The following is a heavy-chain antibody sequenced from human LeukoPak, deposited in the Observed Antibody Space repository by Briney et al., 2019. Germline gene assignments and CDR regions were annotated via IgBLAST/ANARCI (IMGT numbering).Heavy chain of an antibody. CDR2: ISGSGGST. CDR3: ARVRKEEEYSSLGEFDY. J-gene: IGHJ4*02. Sequence: GGSLRLSCAASGFTFSSYAMSWVRQAPGKGLEWVSAISGSGGSTYYADSVKGRFTISRDNSKNTLYLQMNSLRAEDTAVYYCARVRKEEEYSSLGEFDYWGQGTLVTVSS. D-gene: IGHD6-6*01. CDR1: GFTFSSYA. V-gene: IGHV3-23*01.